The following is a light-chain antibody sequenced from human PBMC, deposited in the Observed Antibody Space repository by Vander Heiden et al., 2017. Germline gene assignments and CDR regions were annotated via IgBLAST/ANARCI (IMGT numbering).Light chain of an antibody. CDR2: DAS. Sequence: DSQVTESPSTMSASVGDTVTITCRASENIVRWLAWYQQKPGKAPKLLIYDASSLERGVPSRFSGSGFGTEFTLTISSLEPDDFATYYCQQYNGYFKTFGQGTKLKIK. CDR1: ENIVRW. J-gene: IGKJ2*01. CDR3: QQYNGYFKT. V-gene: IGKV1-5*01.